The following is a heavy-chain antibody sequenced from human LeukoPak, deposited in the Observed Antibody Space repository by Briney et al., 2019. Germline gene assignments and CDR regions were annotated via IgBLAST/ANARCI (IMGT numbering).Heavy chain of an antibody. D-gene: IGHD3-3*01. Sequence: SETLSLTCTVSGGSISSSYYYWGWIRQPPGKGLEWIGSIYYSGSTYYNPSLKSRVTISVDTSKNQFSLKLSSVTAADTAVYYCARTGTYYDFWSGRPQYYGMDVWGQGTTVTVSS. CDR1: GGSISSSYYY. CDR2: IYYSGST. J-gene: IGHJ6*02. CDR3: ARTGTYYDFWSGRPQYYGMDV. V-gene: IGHV4-39*07.